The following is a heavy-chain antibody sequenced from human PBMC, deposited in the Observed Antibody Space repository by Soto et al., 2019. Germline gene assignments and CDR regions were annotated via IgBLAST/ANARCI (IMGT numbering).Heavy chain of an antibody. CDR1: GFTFISYG. Sequence: WGSLRLSCAASGFTFISYGIHFCRHSPFKWLEWVAVISYDGSNKYYADSVKGRFTISRDNSKNTLYLQMNSLRAEDTAVYYCAKDSGAYCGGDCYSIGYFQHWGQGTLVTVSS. D-gene: IGHD2-21*02. J-gene: IGHJ1*01. CDR3: AKDSGAYCGGDCYSIGYFQH. CDR2: ISYDGSNK. V-gene: IGHV3-30*18.